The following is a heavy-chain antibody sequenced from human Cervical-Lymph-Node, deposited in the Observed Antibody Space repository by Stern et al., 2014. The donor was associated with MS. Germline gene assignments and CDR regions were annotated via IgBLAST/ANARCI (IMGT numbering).Heavy chain of an antibody. CDR2: IMPVVGTS. V-gene: IGHV1-69*06. CDR3: ARTYYFDDSGYYYPHYYYGMDV. Sequence: VQLVESGAELKKPGSSVKVSCKAPGGTFTNYAFTWVRQAPGQGLEWMGGIMPVVGTSNYAQKFGGRVNLNADKTTCTALLEMSSLRSDDTAVYYCARTYYFDDSGYYYPHYYYGMDVWGQGTTVTVSS. J-gene: IGHJ6*02. CDR1: GGTFTNYA. D-gene: IGHD3-22*01.